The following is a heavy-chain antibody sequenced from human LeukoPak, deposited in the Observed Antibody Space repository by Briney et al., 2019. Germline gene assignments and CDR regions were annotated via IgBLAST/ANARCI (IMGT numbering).Heavy chain of an antibody. D-gene: IGHD3-3*01. Sequence: SETLSLTCTVSGGSISRYYWTWIPQPPVKGLEWIGDISNSGSTSYNPSLKSRVTISIDTSKNQFSLKLSSVTAADTAVYYCGRDALGGYFSYYYMDVWGKGTTVTVSS. CDR2: ISNSGST. CDR3: GRDALGGYFSYYYMDV. J-gene: IGHJ6*03. CDR1: GGSISRYY. V-gene: IGHV4-59*01.